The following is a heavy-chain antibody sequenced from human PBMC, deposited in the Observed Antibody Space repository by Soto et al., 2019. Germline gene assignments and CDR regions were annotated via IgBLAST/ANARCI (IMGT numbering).Heavy chain of an antibody. CDR2: ISSSSTYI. J-gene: IGHJ4*02. CDR1: GFTFSSYS. CDR3: AREPDYSFDY. V-gene: IGHV3-21*01. Sequence: GGSLRLSCAASGFTFSSYSINWVRQAPGRGLEWVSSISSSSTYIYYADSVKGRFTISRDNAKKTLYLQMNSLRAEDTAVYYCAREPDYSFDYWGQGTLVTVSS. D-gene: IGHD4-4*01.